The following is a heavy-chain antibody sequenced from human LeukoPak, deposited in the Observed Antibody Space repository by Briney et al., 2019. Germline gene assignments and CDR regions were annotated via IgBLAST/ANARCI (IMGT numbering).Heavy chain of an antibody. CDR2: IYTSGST. J-gene: IGHJ6*02. D-gene: IGHD3-3*01. CDR1: GGSISSDSYY. CDR3: ARAYYDFWRDYYYGMDV. V-gene: IGHV4-61*02. Sequence: SQTLSLTCTVSGGSISSDSYYWSWIRQPAGKGLEWIGRIYTSGSTNYNPSLKSRVTISVDTSKNQFSLRLSSVTAADRAVYYCARAYYDFWRDYYYGMDVWGQGTTVTVSS.